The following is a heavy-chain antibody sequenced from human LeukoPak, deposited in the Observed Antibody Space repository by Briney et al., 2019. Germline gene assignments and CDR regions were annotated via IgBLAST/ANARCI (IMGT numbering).Heavy chain of an antibody. J-gene: IGHJ3*02. Sequence: PSETLSLTCTVSGYSISSGYYWGWIRQPPGKGLEWIGSIYHSGSTYYNPSLKSRVTISVDTSKNQFSLKLSSVTAADTAVYYCARRSSRLGDAFDIWGQGTMVTVSS. CDR2: IYHSGST. D-gene: IGHD6-19*01. V-gene: IGHV4-38-2*02. CDR3: ARRSSRLGDAFDI. CDR1: GYSISSGYY.